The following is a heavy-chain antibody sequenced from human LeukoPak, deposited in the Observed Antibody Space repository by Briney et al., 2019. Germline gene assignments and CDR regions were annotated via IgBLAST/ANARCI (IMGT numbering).Heavy chain of an antibody. CDR3: ARATLSDFYFNY. Sequence: ASVKVSCKASGYTFTSYYMHWVRQAPGQGLEWMGIINPSGGSTSYAQKFQGRLTLTRDTSTNTVYMELSSLRSEDTAVYFCARATLSDFYFNYWGQGTLVTVSS. J-gene: IGHJ4*02. CDR1: GYTFTSYY. V-gene: IGHV1-46*01. CDR2: INPSGGST.